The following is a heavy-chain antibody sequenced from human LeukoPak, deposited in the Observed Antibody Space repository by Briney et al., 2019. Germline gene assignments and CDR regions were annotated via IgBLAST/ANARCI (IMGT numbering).Heavy chain of an antibody. V-gene: IGHV3-23*01. D-gene: IGHD4-23*01. CDR3: ARESRYGGPPNWFDP. CDR1: GSTFSSYA. Sequence: GGSLRLSCAASGSTFSSYAMSWVRQAPGKGLEWVSAISGSGGSTYYADSVKGRFTISRDNAKSSLYLQMNSLRAEDTAVYYCARESRYGGPPNWFDPWGQGTLVTVSS. CDR2: ISGSGGST. J-gene: IGHJ5*02.